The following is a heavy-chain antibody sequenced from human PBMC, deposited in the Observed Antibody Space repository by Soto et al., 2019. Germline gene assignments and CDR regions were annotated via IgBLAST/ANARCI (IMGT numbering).Heavy chain of an antibody. V-gene: IGHV3-33*01. Sequence: GGSLRLSCAASGFTFSSYGMHWVRQAPGKGLEWVAVIWYDGSNKYYADSVKGRFTISRDNSKNTLYLQMNSLRAEDTAVYYCAREMLLRYFDWSPGSIDIWGQGTMVTVSS. J-gene: IGHJ3*02. CDR3: AREMLLRYFDWSPGSIDI. CDR2: IWYDGSNK. CDR1: GFTFSSYG. D-gene: IGHD3-9*01.